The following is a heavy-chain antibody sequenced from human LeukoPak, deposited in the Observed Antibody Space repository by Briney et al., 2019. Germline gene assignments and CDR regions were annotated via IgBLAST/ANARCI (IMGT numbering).Heavy chain of an antibody. CDR3: ARGVGATKNFDY. CDR2: ISSSSSYI. Sequence: GGSPRLSCAASGFTFSSYSMNWVRQAPGKGLEWVSSISSSSSYIYYADSVKGRFTISRDNAKNSLYLQMNSLRAEDTAVYYCARGVGATKNFDYWGQGTLVTVSS. CDR1: GFTFSSYS. J-gene: IGHJ4*02. D-gene: IGHD1-26*01. V-gene: IGHV3-21*01.